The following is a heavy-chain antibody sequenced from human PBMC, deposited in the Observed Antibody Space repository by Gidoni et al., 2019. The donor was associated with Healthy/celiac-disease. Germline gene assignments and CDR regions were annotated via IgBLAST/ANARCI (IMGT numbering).Heavy chain of an antibody. CDR2: IYYSGST. CDR3: ARQVSRDFWSGYYTGPNYFDY. D-gene: IGHD3-3*01. Sequence: QLQLQESGPGLVKPSETLSLTCTVAGGSVSSSSYYWGWIRQPPGKGLEWIGSIYYSGSTYYNPSLKSRVISVDTSKNQFSLKLSSVTAADTAVYYCARQVSRDFWSGYYTGPNYFDYWGQGTLVTVSS. J-gene: IGHJ4*02. V-gene: IGHV4-39*01. CDR1: GGSVSSSSYY.